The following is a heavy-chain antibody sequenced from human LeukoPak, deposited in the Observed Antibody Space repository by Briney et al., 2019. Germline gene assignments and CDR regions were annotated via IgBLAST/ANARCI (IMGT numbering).Heavy chain of an antibody. CDR3: ARGDSSGYGDAFDI. Sequence: SQTLSLTFAVSGGSISSGGYSWSWIRQPPGKGLEWIGYIYHSGSTYYNPSLKSRVTISVDRSKNQFSLKLSSVTAADTAVYYCARGDSSGYGDAFDIWGQGTMVTVSS. V-gene: IGHV4-30-2*01. CDR1: GGSISSGGYS. CDR2: IYHSGST. J-gene: IGHJ3*02. D-gene: IGHD3-22*01.